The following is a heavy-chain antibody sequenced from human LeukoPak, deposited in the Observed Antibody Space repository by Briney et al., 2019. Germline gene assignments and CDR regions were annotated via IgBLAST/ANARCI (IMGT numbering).Heavy chain of an antibody. CDR3: ARERRYCSGNTCYENWFDP. CDR2: TSGSSNTI. CDR1: GFTFSDYS. V-gene: IGHV3-48*02. D-gene: IGHD2-15*01. Sequence: GGSMRLSCAASGFTFSDYSMNWVRQAPGKGLEWVSYTSGSSNTIDHADSVRGRFTTSRDNAKNSLFLQMTSLRDEDTAVYYCARERRYCSGNTCYENWFDPWGQGTLVTVSS. J-gene: IGHJ5*02.